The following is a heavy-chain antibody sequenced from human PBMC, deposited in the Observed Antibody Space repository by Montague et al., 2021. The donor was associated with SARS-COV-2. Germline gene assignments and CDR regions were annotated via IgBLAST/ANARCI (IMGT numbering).Heavy chain of an antibody. Sequence: SLRLSCAASGFTFSDYYMSWIRQAPGKGLEWVSYISSSGSTIYYADSVKGRFTISRDNAKNSLYLQMDSLRAEDTAVYYCARAVSGYSYGSYWYFDLWGRGTLVTVSS. J-gene: IGHJ2*01. CDR3: ARAVSGYSYGSYWYFDL. CDR2: ISSSGSTI. D-gene: IGHD5-18*01. CDR1: GFTFSDYY. V-gene: IGHV3-11*01.